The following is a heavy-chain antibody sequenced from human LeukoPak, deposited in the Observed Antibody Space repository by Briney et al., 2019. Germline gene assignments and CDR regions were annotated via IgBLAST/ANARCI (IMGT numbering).Heavy chain of an antibody. Sequence: PSETLSLTCAVYGGSFTDYYWSWIRHLPGKGLEWIGEIHHRAGANYNPSLWGRVTISADTSKNQFSLHLTSVNAADTATFYCARGPVRDDGLTGISYYFGLDVWGHGTTVTVFS. CDR1: GGSFTDYY. D-gene: IGHD2-21*02. CDR3: ARGPVRDDGLTGISYYFGLDV. CDR2: IHHRAGA. J-gene: IGHJ6*02. V-gene: IGHV4-34*01.